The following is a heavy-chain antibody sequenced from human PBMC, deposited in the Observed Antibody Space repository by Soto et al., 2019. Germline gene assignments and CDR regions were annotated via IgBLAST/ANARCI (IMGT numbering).Heavy chain of an antibody. CDR1: GFAFRSYG. D-gene: IGHD3-3*01. V-gene: IGHV3-30*18. CDR2: ISHDGDKE. Sequence: QEQLVESGGGVVQPGSSLRLSCAASGFAFRSYGMHGVRQAPGKGLEWVALISHDGDKEYYADSVKGRFTISRDNSENTLFLRMNSLTADDSAVYFCAKAGFTIFGEGFDPWGQGTRVTVSS. CDR3: AKAGFTIFGEGFDP. J-gene: IGHJ5*02.